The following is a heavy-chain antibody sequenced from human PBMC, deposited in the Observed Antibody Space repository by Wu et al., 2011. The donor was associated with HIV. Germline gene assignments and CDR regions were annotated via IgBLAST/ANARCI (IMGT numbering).Heavy chain of an antibody. V-gene: IGHV1-69*01. CDR2: IIPIFGTA. D-gene: IGHD2-2*01. Sequence: QVQLVQSGAEVKKPGSSVKVSCKASGGTFSSYAISWVRQAPGQGLEWMGGIIPIFGTANYAQKFQGRVTITTDESTSTAYMELSSLRSEDTAVYYCARVXPRRGKDQYYFDYWARERWSPSP. J-gene: IGHJ4*02. CDR3: ARVXPRRGKDQYYFDY. CDR1: GGTFSSYA.